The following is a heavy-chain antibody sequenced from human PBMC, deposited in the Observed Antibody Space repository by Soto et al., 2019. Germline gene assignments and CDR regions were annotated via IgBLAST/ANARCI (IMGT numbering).Heavy chain of an antibody. CDR1: GGTFSSYA. CDR3: ARGVQYYDILTGPFDP. D-gene: IGHD3-9*01. V-gene: IGHV1-69*13. J-gene: IGHJ5*02. Sequence: SVKVSCKASGGTFSSYAISWVRQAPGQGLEWMGGIIPIFGTANYAQKFQGRVTITADESTSTAYMELSSLRSEDTAVYYCARGVQYYDILTGPFDPWGQGTLVTVSS. CDR2: IIPIFGTA.